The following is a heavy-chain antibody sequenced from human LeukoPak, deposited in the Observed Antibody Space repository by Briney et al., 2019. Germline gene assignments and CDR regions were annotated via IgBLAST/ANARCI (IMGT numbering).Heavy chain of an antibody. Sequence: PGGSLRLSCAASGFTFSSYEMNWVRQAPGKGLEWVSYISSSGSTIYYADSVKGRFTISRDNAKNSLYLQMNSLRAEDTAVYYCARVPAGWLQLVLDYWGLGTLVTVSS. CDR1: GFTFSSYE. J-gene: IGHJ4*02. V-gene: IGHV3-48*03. CDR2: ISSSGSTI. CDR3: ARVPAGWLQLVLDY. D-gene: IGHD5-24*01.